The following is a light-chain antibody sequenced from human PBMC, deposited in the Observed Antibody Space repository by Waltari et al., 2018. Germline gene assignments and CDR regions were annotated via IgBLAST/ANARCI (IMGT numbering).Light chain of an antibody. CDR3: YSSAMSAFVV. J-gene: IGLJ3*02. V-gene: IGLV2-23*02. CDR2: EVT. Sequence: QSALTQPASVSGSPGQSITISCTGTSSDFGSYNFVSWYQHHPGKAPKLILYEVTKRPSGVSDRFSGSKSGNTASLTISGLQAEDDADYYCYSSAMSAFVVFGGGTKLTVL. CDR1: SSDFGSYNF.